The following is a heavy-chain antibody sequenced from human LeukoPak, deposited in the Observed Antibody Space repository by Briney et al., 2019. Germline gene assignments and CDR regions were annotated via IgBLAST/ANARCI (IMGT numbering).Heavy chain of an antibody. J-gene: IGHJ4*01. D-gene: IGHD3-22*01. CDR3: ADLGTTYYYDRSTY. CDR1: GLPFSSYA. CDR2: ISDSGGAT. Sequence: RTGVSLRLSCSASGLPFSSYAMSWVRQAPGKGLEWVSGISDSGGATYYADSVKGRLIISRDNSKNTLYLQMNSLRAEDTAIYYCADLGTTYYYDRSTYWGHGTLVTVSS. V-gene: IGHV3-23*01.